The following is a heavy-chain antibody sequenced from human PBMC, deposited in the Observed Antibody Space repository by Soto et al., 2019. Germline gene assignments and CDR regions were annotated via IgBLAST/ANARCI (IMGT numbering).Heavy chain of an antibody. CDR1: GFSVSLNY. Sequence: GGSLRLSCAASGFSVSLNYMNWVRQAPGKGLEWVSYISSSSSTIYYADSVKGRFTISRDNAKNSLYLQMNSLRAEDTAVYYCARDYSSYGPFDYWGQGTLVTVSS. CDR2: ISSSSSTI. D-gene: IGHD5-18*01. V-gene: IGHV3-48*01. CDR3: ARDYSSYGPFDY. J-gene: IGHJ4*02.